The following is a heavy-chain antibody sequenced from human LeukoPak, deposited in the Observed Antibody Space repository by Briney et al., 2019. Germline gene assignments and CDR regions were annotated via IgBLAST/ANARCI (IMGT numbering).Heavy chain of an antibody. CDR3: ARFTYYYDSSGLRGAFDI. CDR1: GGSISSYY. D-gene: IGHD3-22*01. V-gene: IGHV4-59*01. CDR2: IYYSGST. Sequence: SETLSLTCTVSGGSISSYYWSWIRQPPGKGLEWIGYIYYSGSTNYNPSLKSRVTISVDTSKNQFSLKLSSVTAADTAVYYCARFTYYYDSSGLRGAFDIWGQGTMVTVSS. J-gene: IGHJ3*02.